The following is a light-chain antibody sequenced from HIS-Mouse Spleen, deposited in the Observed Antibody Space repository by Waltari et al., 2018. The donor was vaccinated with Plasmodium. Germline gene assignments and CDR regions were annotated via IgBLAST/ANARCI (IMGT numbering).Light chain of an antibody. Sequence: QSVLTQPPSASGTPGQRVTISCSGSSSNIGSNTVNWYQQLPGTAPKLLIDSNNQRPAGVPGRFSGSKSGTSASLAISGLQSEDEADYYWAAWDDSLNGVVFGGGTKLTVL. CDR2: SNN. J-gene: IGLJ2*01. CDR1: SSNIGSNT. CDR3: AAWDDSLNGVV. V-gene: IGLV1-44*01.